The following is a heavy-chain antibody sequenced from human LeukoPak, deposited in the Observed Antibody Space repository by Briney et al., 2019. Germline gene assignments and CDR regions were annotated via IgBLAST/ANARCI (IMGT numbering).Heavy chain of an antibody. J-gene: IGHJ6*03. CDR2: INRDGSST. D-gene: IGHD1-26*01. Sequence: PGGSLRLSCAASGFTFSSYWMHWIRQAPGKGLVWVARINRDGSSTSYAASVKGRFTISRDTAKNTLYLQMNSLRAEDTAVYYCARDGTYSGSYFYYSYYNYMDVWGKGTTVTVSS. CDR1: GFTFSSYW. CDR3: ARDGTYSGSYFYYSYYNYMDV. V-gene: IGHV3-74*01.